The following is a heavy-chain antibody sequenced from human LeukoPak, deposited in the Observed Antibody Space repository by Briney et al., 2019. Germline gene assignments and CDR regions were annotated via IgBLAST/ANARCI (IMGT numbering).Heavy chain of an antibody. J-gene: IGHJ5*02. V-gene: IGHV4-59*01. CDR3: ARSNVVGATRWFDP. D-gene: IGHD1-26*01. Sequence: GSLRLSCAASGFTFSSYWMSWIRQPPGKGLEWIGYIYYSGSTNYNPSLKSRVTISVDTSKNQFSLKLSSVTAADTAVYYCARSNVVGATRWFDPWGQGTLVTVSS. CDR1: GFTFSSYW. CDR2: IYYSGST.